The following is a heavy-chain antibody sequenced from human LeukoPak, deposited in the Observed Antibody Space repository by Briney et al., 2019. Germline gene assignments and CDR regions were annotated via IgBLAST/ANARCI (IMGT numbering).Heavy chain of an antibody. V-gene: IGHV1-3*04. Sequence: ASVKVSCKTSGYTLTKFAIHWVRQAPGQRLEWMGWINTGNGQTKYSENFEGRVTMTRDTYTSTIYVEVRSLASEDTGLYYCARYFGSGSYLDYWGQGTLLTVSS. CDR2: INTGNGQT. CDR3: ARYFGSGSYLDY. J-gene: IGHJ4*02. D-gene: IGHD3-10*01. CDR1: GYTLTKFA.